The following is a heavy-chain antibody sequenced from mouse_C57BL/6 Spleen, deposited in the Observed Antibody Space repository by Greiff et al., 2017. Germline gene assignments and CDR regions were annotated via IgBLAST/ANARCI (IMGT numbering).Heavy chain of an antibody. Sequence: QVQLQQSGAELVRPGASVKLSCKASGYTFTDYYINWVKQRPGQGLEWIARIYPGSGNTYYNEKFKGKATLTAEKSSSTAYMQLSSLTSEDSAVYFCARRGTTVGFAYWGQGTLVTVSA. CDR2: IYPGSGNT. CDR1: GYTFTDYY. J-gene: IGHJ3*01. V-gene: IGHV1-76*01. CDR3: ARRGTTVGFAY. D-gene: IGHD1-1*01.